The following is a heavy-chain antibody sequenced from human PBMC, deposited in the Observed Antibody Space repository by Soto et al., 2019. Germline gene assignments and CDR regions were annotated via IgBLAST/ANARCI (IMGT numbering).Heavy chain of an antibody. CDR1: GFTFNSYA. Sequence: GGSLRLSCAASGFTFNSYAMTWVRQAPGKGLEWVSIISSSGDGTYYVDSVKGRFTISRDNSRNMLFLQMNSLRPDDTAVYYCARAPSGSYPEFDYWGQGTLVTVSS. CDR2: ISSSGDGT. V-gene: IGHV3-23*01. D-gene: IGHD1-26*01. J-gene: IGHJ4*02. CDR3: ARAPSGSYPEFDY.